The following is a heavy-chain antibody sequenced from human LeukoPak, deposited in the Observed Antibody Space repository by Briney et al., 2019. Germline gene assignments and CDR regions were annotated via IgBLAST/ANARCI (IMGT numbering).Heavy chain of an antibody. CDR1: GFSFSDYY. D-gene: IGHD3-10*01. CDR2: ISSHGSSI. CDR3: ARIEAGSGKFFDY. Sequence: GGSLRLSCAASGFSFSDYYVIWIRQAPGRGLEYVSYISSHGSSIHYADSVKGRFAISRDNANNSLFLQMNSLRVEDTAVYYCARIEAGSGKFFDYWGQGTLVTVSS. J-gene: IGHJ4*02. V-gene: IGHV3-11*04.